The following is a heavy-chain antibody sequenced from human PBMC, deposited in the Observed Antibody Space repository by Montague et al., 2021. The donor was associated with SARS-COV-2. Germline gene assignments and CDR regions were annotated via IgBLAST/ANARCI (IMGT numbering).Heavy chain of an antibody. J-gene: IGHJ4*02. D-gene: IGHD6-19*01. Sequence: VKPTQTLTLTCTFSGFSLDSRGVGVGWIRQPPGKALECLALIYWNDDKRYSPSLKTRLTVTNDTSKNQVVLTMTDVDPVDTATYFCAHKNSGWPIEFANWGQGALVTVSS. CDR1: GFSLDSRGVG. CDR2: IYWNDDK. CDR3: AHKNSGWPIEFAN. V-gene: IGHV2-5*01.